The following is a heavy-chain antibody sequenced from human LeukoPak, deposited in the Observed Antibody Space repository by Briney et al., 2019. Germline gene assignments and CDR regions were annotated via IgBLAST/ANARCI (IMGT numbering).Heavy chain of an antibody. CDR3: ARDHYGYNSMYYHYYTDV. D-gene: IGHD5-24*01. Sequence: ASVKVSCKASGYTFTSYAMNWVRQAPAQGLEWMGWINTNTGNPTYAQGFTGRFVFSLDTSVSTAYLQISSLKAEDTAVYYCARDHYGYNSMYYHYYTDVWGKGTTVTVSS. CDR2: INTNTGNP. CDR1: GYTFTSYA. V-gene: IGHV7-4-1*02. J-gene: IGHJ6*03.